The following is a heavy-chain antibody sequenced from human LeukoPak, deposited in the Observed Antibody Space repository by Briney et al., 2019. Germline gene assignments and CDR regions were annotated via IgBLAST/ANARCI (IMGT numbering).Heavy chain of an antibody. V-gene: IGHV3-21*01. D-gene: IGHD3-10*01. CDR2: ISSSSSYI. CDR3: AKYGSGSYYSPPFDP. Sequence: SGGSLRLSCAASRFTFSSYSMNWVRQAPGKGLEWVSSISSSSSYIYYADSVKGRFTISRDNAKNSLYLQMNSLRAEDTAVYYCAKYGSGSYYSPPFDPWGQGTLVTVSS. CDR1: RFTFSSYS. J-gene: IGHJ5*02.